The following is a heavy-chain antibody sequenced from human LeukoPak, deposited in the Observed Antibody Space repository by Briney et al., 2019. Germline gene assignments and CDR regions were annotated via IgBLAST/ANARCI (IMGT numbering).Heavy chain of an antibody. CDR2: IYYSGST. V-gene: IGHV4-59*01. CDR3: ARGRLRTRFDY. Sequence: SETVSLTCTVSGGSISSYYWSWIRQPPGKGLEWIGYIYYSGSTNYNPSLKSRVTISVDTSKNQFSLKLSSVTAADTAVYYCARGRLRTRFDYWGQGTLVTDSS. D-gene: IGHD5-12*01. J-gene: IGHJ4*02. CDR1: GGSISSYY.